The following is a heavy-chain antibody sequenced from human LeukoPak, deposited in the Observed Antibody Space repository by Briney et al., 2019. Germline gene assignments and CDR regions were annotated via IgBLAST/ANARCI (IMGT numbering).Heavy chain of an antibody. J-gene: IGHJ3*02. D-gene: IGHD2-15*01. CDR3: AREDWGHCSGQTCLGALDI. CDR1: GFTLGGYG. CDR2: IRYDGSKK. V-gene: IGHV3-33*01. Sequence: GGSLRLSCAGSGFTLGGYGMHWVRLSPGKGLEWVAAIRYDGSKKYYKDSMKGRFTVSRDNSKNTLYLQMNSLGGEDTAIYYCAREDWGHCSGQTCLGALDIWGQGTMVTVSP.